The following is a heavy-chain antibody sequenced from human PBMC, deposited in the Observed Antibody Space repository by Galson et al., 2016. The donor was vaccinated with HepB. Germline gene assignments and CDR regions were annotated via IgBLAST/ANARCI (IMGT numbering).Heavy chain of an antibody. CDR2: IKQDGSVK. Sequence: SLRLSCAASGLTFGRYWMSWVRQAPGKGLEWVANIKQDGSVKDYVDSVKGRFNISRDNAKNSLHLQMNSLRAEDTAVYYCAKERGSRLTMVRGVLDPFDIWGQGTLVTVSS. J-gene: IGHJ3*02. D-gene: IGHD3-10*01. CDR3: AKERGSRLTMVRGVLDPFDI. CDR1: GLTFGRYW. V-gene: IGHV3-7*03.